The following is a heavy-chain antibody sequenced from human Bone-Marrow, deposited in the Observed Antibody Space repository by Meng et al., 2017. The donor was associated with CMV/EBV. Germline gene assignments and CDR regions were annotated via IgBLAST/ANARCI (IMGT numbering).Heavy chain of an antibody. CDR1: GFTFSSYW. J-gene: IGHJ4*02. CDR2: IKQDGSEK. V-gene: IGHV3-7*01. D-gene: IGHD6-6*01. Sequence: GGSLRLSCAASGFTFSSYWMSWVRQAPGKGLEWVANIKQDGSEKYYVDSVKGRFTISRDNAKNSLYLQMNSLRAEDTAVYYCAREYSSSSRRFDYWGQGTLVTVSS. CDR3: AREYSSSSRRFDY.